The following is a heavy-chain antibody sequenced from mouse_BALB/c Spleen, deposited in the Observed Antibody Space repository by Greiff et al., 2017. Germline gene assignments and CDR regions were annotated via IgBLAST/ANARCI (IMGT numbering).Heavy chain of an antibody. J-gene: IGHJ4*01. CDR2: IDPENGDT. Sequence: VQLQQSGAELVRSGASVKLSCTASGFNIKDYYMHWVKQRPEQGLEWIGWIDPENGDTEYAPKFQGKATMTADTSSNTAYLQLSSLTSEDAAVYYCKRGYAMDYWGQGTSVTVSS. CDR1: GFNIKDYY. CDR3: KRGYAMDY. V-gene: IGHV14-4*02.